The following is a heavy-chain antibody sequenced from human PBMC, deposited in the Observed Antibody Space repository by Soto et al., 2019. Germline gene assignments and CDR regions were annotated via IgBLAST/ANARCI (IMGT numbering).Heavy chain of an antibody. D-gene: IGHD6-6*01. CDR1: GYTFTSYG. J-gene: IGHJ4*02. Sequence: ASVKVSCKASGYTFTSYGISWVRQAPGQGLEWMGWISAYNGNTNYAQKLQGRVTMTTDTSTSTAYMELRSLRSDDTAVYYCARDSSPTHTSIAARSNPTDFDYWGQGTLVTVSS. CDR2: ISAYNGNT. CDR3: ARDSSPTHTSIAARSNPTDFDY. V-gene: IGHV1-18*01.